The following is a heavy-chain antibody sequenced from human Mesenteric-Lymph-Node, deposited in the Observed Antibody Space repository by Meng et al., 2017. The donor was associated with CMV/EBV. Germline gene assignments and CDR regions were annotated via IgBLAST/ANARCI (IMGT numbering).Heavy chain of an antibody. D-gene: IGHD1-26*01. Sequence: LSCDASGFTFSSCWMSWVRQAPGKGLEWVANIKQDGSEKNYVDSVKGRFTISRDNAKNSLYLQMNSLRAEDTAVYYCARGGSYRFDYWGQGTLVTVSS. CDR1: GFTFSSCW. CDR2: IKQDGSEK. J-gene: IGHJ4*02. CDR3: ARGGSYRFDY. V-gene: IGHV3-7*01.